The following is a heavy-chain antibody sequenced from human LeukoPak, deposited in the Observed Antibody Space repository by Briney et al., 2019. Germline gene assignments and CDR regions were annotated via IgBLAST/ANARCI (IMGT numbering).Heavy chain of an antibody. CDR1: GYTFTGYY. CDR2: INPNSGGT. J-gene: IGHJ5*02. Sequence: ASVKVSCKASGYTFTGYYMHWVRQAPGQGLEWMGRINPNSGGTNYAQKFQGRVTMTRDTSTSTVYMELSSLRSEDTAVYYCARDACSSRICSAGGNWFDPWGQGTLVTVSS. V-gene: IGHV1-2*06. CDR3: ARDACSSRICSAGGNWFDP. D-gene: IGHD2-2*01.